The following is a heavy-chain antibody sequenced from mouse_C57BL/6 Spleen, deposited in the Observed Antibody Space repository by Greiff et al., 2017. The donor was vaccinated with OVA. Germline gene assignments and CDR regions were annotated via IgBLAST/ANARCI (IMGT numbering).Heavy chain of an antibody. J-gene: IGHJ1*03. Sequence: EVQLQESGGGLVQPGGSLSLSCAASGFTFTDYYMSWVRQPPGKALEWLGFIRNKANGYTTEYSASVKGRFTISRDNSQSILYLQMNALRAEDSATYYCARGDWSYWYFDVWGTGTTVTVSS. CDR3: ARGDWSYWYFDV. CDR2: IRNKANGYTT. V-gene: IGHV7-3*01. D-gene: IGHD3-3*01. CDR1: GFTFTDYY.